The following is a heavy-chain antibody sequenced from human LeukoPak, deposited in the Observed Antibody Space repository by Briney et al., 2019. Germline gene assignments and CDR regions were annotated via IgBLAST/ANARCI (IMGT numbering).Heavy chain of an antibody. CDR1: GYTFTSYG. D-gene: IGHD5-18*01. CDR2: ISAYNGNT. CDR3: ARGSVDTAMPFDY. J-gene: IGHJ4*02. Sequence: ASVTVSCTASGYTFTSYGISWVRQAPGQGLEWMGWISAYNGNTNYAQKLQGRVTMTTDTSTSTVYMELSSLRSEDTAVYYCARGSVDTAMPFDYWGQGTLVTVSS. V-gene: IGHV1-18*01.